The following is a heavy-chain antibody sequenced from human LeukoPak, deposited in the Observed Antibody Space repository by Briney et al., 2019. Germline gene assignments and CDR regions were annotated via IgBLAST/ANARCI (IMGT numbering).Heavy chain of an antibody. J-gene: IGHJ6*02. D-gene: IGHD6-13*01. CDR2: IYYSGST. CDR3: ARDSRAGRYYYGMDV. V-gene: IGHV4-31*03. CDR1: GGSIRSGGYY. Sequence: PSETLSLTCTVSGGSIRSGGYYWSWIRQHPGKGLEWIGYIYYSGSTYYNPSLKSRVTISVDTSKNQFSLKLSSVTAADTAVYYCARDSRAGRYYYGMDVWGQGTTVTVSS.